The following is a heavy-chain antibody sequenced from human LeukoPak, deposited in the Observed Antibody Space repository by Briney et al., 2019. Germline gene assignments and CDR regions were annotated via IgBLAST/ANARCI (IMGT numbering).Heavy chain of an antibody. V-gene: IGHV4-30-4*08. Sequence: SETLSLTCAVYGGSFSGYYWSWIRQPPGKGLEWIGYIYYSGSTYYNPSLKSRVTISVDTSKNQFSLKLSSVTAADTAVYYCARGRYYDSSGYYPNWFDPWGQGTLVTVSS. CDR3: ARGRYYDSSGYYPNWFDP. CDR1: GGSFSGYY. D-gene: IGHD3-22*01. CDR2: IYYSGST. J-gene: IGHJ5*02.